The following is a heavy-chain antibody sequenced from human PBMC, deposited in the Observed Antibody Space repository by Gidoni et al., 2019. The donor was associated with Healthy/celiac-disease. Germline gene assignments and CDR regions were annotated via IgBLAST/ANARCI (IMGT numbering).Heavy chain of an antibody. Sequence: QGQLVQSGDEVKKPGCSVTISCKVSGGTFSSDAISWVRQAPGQGLEWMGGIISIFGTANYAQKFQGRVTITADASTTTAYMELSSLRSEYTAVYYCASNPSLGTGIFDYWGQGTLVTVSS. CDR3: ASNPSLGTGIFDY. D-gene: IGHD3-16*02. CDR2: IISIFGTA. J-gene: IGHJ4*02. CDR1: GGTFSSDA. V-gene: IGHV1-69*01.